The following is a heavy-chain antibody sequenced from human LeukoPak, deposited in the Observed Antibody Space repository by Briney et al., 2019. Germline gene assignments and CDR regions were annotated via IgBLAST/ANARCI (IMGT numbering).Heavy chain of an antibody. J-gene: IGHJ4*02. CDR1: GYTFTGYY. CDR2: MNPNSGGT. D-gene: IGHD5-24*01. V-gene: IGHV1-2*06. Sequence: ASVKVSCKASGYTFTGYYMHWVRQAPGQGLEWMGRMNPNSGGTNYAQKFQGRVTMTRDTSISTAYMELSRLRSDDTAVYYCARVAGDGYKPDFDYWGQGTLVTVSS. CDR3: ARVAGDGYKPDFDY.